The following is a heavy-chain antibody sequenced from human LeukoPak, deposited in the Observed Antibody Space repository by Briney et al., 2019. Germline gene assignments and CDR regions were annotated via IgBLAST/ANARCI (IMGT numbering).Heavy chain of an antibody. CDR1: GVTLRTNY. J-gene: IGHJ6*03. CDR3: ASPGLQSNYYYYYIDV. D-gene: IGHD2-15*01. V-gene: IGHV3-66*02. Sequence: GGSLRLSCAISGVTLRTNYISWVRQAPGKGLEWVSIIYAGGSIYFADSVKGRFTISRDISESTVYLQMNSLRPEDTAVYHCASPGLQSNYYYYYIDVWGKGTTVTVSS. CDR2: IYAGGSI.